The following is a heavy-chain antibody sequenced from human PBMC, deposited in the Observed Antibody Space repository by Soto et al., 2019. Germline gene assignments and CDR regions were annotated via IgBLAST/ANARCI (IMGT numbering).Heavy chain of an antibody. D-gene: IGHD1-26*01. Sequence: QVQLQESGPGLVKPSGTLSLTCAVSGGSISSSNWWSWVRQPPGKGLEWIGEIYHSGSTNYNPSLKSRVTISVDKSKNQFSLKLSSVTAADTAVYYCARDHRRGATTPWYYYYGMDVWGQGTTVTVSS. CDR2: IYHSGST. CDR3: ARDHRRGATTPWYYYYGMDV. V-gene: IGHV4-4*02. CDR1: GGSISSSNW. J-gene: IGHJ6*02.